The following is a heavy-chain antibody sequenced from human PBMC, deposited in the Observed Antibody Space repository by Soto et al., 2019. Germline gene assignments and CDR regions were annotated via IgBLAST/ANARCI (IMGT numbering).Heavy chain of an antibody. CDR3: ARDMTYYYDSSGYYYRDYYYYGMDV. CDR2: ISYDGSNK. J-gene: IGHJ6*02. Sequence: QVQLVESGGGVVQPGRSLRLSCAASGFTFSSYAMHWVRQAPGKGLEWVAVISYDGSNKYYADSVKGRFTISRDNSKNTLYLQMNSLRAEDTAVYYCARDMTYYYDSSGYYYRDYYYYGMDVWGQGTTVTVSS. D-gene: IGHD3-22*01. V-gene: IGHV3-30-3*01. CDR1: GFTFSSYA.